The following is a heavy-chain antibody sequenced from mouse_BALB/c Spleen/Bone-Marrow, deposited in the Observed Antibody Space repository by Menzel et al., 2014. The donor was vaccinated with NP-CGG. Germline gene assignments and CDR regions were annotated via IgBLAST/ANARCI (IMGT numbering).Heavy chain of an antibody. Sequence: VESGGGLVQPGGSRKLSCAASGFTFSSFGMHWVRQAPEKGLEWVAYISSGSSTIYYADTVKGRFTISRDNPKNTLFLQMTSLRSEDTAMYYCARSPYGYDGRDYWGQGTSVTVSS. CDR1: GFTFSSFG. D-gene: IGHD2-2*01. J-gene: IGHJ4*01. V-gene: IGHV5-17*02. CDR3: ARSPYGYDGRDY. CDR2: ISSGSSTI.